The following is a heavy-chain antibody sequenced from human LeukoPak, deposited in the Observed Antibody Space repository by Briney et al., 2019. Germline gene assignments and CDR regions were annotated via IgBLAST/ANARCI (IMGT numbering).Heavy chain of an antibody. D-gene: IGHD3-16*01. CDR3: AREKIAWGMTTSNFDY. CDR1: GGSISSYY. V-gene: IGHV4-59*12. J-gene: IGHJ4*02. Sequence: SETLSLTCTVSGGSISSYYWSWIRQPPGKGLEWIGYIYYSRSTNYNPSLKSRVTISVDTSKNQFSLKLSSVTAADTAVYYCAREKIAWGMTTSNFDYWGQGTLVTVSS. CDR2: IYYSRST.